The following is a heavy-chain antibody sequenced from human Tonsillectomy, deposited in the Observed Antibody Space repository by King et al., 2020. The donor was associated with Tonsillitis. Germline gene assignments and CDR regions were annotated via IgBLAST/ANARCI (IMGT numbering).Heavy chain of an antibody. V-gene: IGHV4-34*01. Sequence: HVQLQQWGAGLLKPSETLSLTCAVYGGSFSDYYWSWIRQPPGKGLEWIGEINHSGSTNYNPSLKSRVTVSVDTSKKQFSLKVSSVTAADTAVYYCARGDIVVEPAANGYYYYMDVWGKGTTVTVSS. CDR3: ARGDIVVEPAANGYYYYMDV. J-gene: IGHJ6*03. CDR1: GGSFSDYY. CDR2: INHSGST. D-gene: IGHD2-2*01.